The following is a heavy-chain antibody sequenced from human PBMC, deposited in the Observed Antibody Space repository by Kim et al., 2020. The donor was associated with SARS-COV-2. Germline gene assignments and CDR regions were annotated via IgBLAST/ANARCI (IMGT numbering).Heavy chain of an antibody. CDR3: FQADWYFDL. CDR1: DFSFTGFA. CDR2: IRSKGYGYAT. J-gene: IGHJ2*01. Sequence: GGSLRLSCTASDFSFTGFAVHWVRQASGKGLEWLGRIRSKGYGYATSYAPSVQGRFSMSRDDSKNTAPLQMSSLKIEDTAVYYCFQADWYFDLWGRGSLVTVSS. V-gene: IGHV3-73*01.